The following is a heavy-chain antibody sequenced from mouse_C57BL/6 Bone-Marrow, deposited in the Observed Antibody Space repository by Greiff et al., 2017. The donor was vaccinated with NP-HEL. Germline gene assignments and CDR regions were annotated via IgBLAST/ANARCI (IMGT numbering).Heavy chain of an antibody. V-gene: IGHV1-59*01. Sequence: QVQLKQPGAELVRPGTSVKLSCKASGYTFTSYWMHWVKQRPGQGLEWIGVIDPSDSYTNYNQKFKGKATLTVDTSSSTAYMQLSSLTSEDSAVYYCARESYYSNYDAMDYWGQGTSVTVSS. CDR1: GYTFTSYW. CDR3: ARESYYSNYDAMDY. D-gene: IGHD2-5*01. J-gene: IGHJ4*01. CDR2: IDPSDSYT.